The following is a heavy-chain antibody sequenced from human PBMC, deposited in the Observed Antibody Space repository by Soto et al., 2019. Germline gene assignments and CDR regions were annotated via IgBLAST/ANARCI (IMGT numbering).Heavy chain of an antibody. Sequence: QVQLQESGPGLVKPSETLSLTCTVSGGSVSSGSYYWSWIRQPPGKGLEWIGYIYYSGSTNYNPSLKTRVTISVYTAKNQFSLKLISVTAADPAVYYCARESGSYSLAYWGQGTLVTVSS. J-gene: IGHJ4*02. D-gene: IGHD1-26*01. CDR2: IYYSGST. CDR1: GGSVSSGSYY. V-gene: IGHV4-61*01. CDR3: ARESGSYSLAY.